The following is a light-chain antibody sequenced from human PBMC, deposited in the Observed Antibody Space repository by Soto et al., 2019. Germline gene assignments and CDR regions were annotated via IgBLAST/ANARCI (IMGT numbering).Light chain of an antibody. Sequence: SPLTQPPSASGPPGQRVTISCSGSSSNIENNYVSWYQQLPGTAPKLLIYGNIQRPSGVPDRFSGSKSGTSASLAISGLRSEDEADYYCEAWDDSLRGHVFGTGTKVTVL. V-gene: IGLV1-47*01. J-gene: IGLJ1*01. CDR1: SSNIENNY. CDR2: GNI. CDR3: EAWDDSLRGHV.